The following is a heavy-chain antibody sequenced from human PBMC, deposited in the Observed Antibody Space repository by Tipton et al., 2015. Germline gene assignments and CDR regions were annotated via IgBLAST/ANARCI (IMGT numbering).Heavy chain of an antibody. CDR3: ARGHYVSGWYSHYFDL. CDR1: VGSISNYY. Sequence: TLSLTCTVSVGSISNYYWNWIRQPPGKGLEWIGYISYSGSPNYNPSLRSRVTISVDASKNQTSMQLSSITAADTAVYYCARGHYVSGWYSHYFDLWGRGSLVTVSS. V-gene: IGHV4-59*12. J-gene: IGHJ2*01. CDR2: ISYSGSP. D-gene: IGHD6-19*01.